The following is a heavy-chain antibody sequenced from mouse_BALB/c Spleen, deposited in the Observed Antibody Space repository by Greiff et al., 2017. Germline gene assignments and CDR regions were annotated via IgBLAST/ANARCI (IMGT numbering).Heavy chain of an antibody. V-gene: IGHV1-20*02. D-gene: IGHD2-10*01. J-gene: IGHJ4*01. CDR2: INPYNGDT. CDR3: ARAYYGNYVLYYYAMDY. CDR1: GYSFTGYF. Sequence: VQLQQSGPELVKPGASVKISCKASGYSFTGYFMNWVMQSHGKSLEWIGRINPYNGDTFYNQKFKGKATLTVDKSSSTAHMELRSLASEDSAVYYCARAYYGNYVLYYYAMDYWGQGTSVTVSS.